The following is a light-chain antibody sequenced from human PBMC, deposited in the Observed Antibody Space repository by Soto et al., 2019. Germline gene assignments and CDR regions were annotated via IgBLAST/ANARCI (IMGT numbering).Light chain of an antibody. CDR3: QAWDSSTAPYVV. V-gene: IGLV3-1*01. J-gene: IGLJ2*01. CDR2: QDS. CDR1: KLGDKY. Sequence: SYELTQPPSVSVSPGQTASITCSGAKLGDKYACWYQQKPGQSPVLVIYQDSKRPSGIPERFSGSNSGNTATLTISGTQAMDEADYYCQAWDSSTAPYVVFGGGTKVTVL.